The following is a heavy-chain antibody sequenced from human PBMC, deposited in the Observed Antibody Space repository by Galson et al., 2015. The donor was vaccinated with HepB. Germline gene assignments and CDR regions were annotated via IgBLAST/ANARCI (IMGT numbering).Heavy chain of an antibody. V-gene: IGHV3-15*01. J-gene: IGHJ4*02. CDR3: TTGTIDRSGYYYGDFDY. CDR2: IKSKTDGGTT. Sequence: SRRLSCAASGFTLSNAWMIWVRQAPGMGLEWVGRIKSKTDGGTTDYAAPVKGIFTISRKDSKNTLYRQMNSLNTEETAVYYCTTGTIDRSGYYYGDFDYWGQGTLVTVSS. D-gene: IGHD3-22*01. CDR1: GFTLSNAW.